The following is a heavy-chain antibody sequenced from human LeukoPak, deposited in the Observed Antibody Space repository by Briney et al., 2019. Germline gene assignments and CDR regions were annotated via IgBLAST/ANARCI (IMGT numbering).Heavy chain of an antibody. CDR1: GASISSGLYS. V-gene: IGHV4-30-2*01. CDR3: TRESGPYCPFGY. CDR2: IYDSGSA. Sequence: SETLSLTCAVSGASISSGLYSWSWIRQPPGKGLEWIGYIYDSGSAYYNPSLKSRVAISIDRSRNQLSLTLTSVTAADTAMYYCTRESGPYCPFGYWGQGTLVVVPS. D-gene: IGHD1-26*01. J-gene: IGHJ4*02.